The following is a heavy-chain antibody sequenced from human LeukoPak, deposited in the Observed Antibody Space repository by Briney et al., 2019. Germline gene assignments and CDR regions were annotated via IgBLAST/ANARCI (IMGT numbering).Heavy chain of an antibody. Sequence: NRGESLKISCKGSGYSFTSYWIGWVRQMPGKGLEWMGIIYPGDSDTRYSPSFQGQVTISADKSISTAYLQWSSLKASDTAMYYCARIYDFWSGYDRGFDYWGQGTLVTVSS. CDR2: IYPGDSDT. V-gene: IGHV5-51*01. D-gene: IGHD3-3*01. CDR3: ARIYDFWSGYDRGFDY. J-gene: IGHJ4*02. CDR1: GYSFTSYW.